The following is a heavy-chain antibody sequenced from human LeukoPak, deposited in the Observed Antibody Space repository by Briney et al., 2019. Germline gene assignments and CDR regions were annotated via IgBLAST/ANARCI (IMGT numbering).Heavy chain of an antibody. CDR1: GYSISSGYY. CDR2: FYDSGNT. Sequence: PSETLSLTCTVSGYSISSGYYWGWIRQPPGKGLEWIGSFYDSGNTYYNPSLKSRVTISVDTSKNQFSLKLSSVTAADTAVYYCARANYYDSSGYSRGAFDIWGQGTMVTVSS. V-gene: IGHV4-38-2*02. CDR3: ARANYYDSSGYSRGAFDI. J-gene: IGHJ3*02. D-gene: IGHD3-22*01.